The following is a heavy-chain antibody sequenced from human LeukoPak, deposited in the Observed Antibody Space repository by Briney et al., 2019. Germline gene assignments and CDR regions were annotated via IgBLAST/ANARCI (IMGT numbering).Heavy chain of an antibody. D-gene: IGHD4-17*01. CDR1: GFTFSNYG. V-gene: IGHV3-23*01. CDR2: ISGSGGST. J-gene: IGHJ4*02. CDR3: ARVVDHDYGDYYLDY. Sequence: PGGSLRLSCAASGFTFSNYGMSWVRQAPGKGLEWVSAISGSGGSTYYADSLKGRFTISRDNSKNTLYLQMNSLRAEDTAVYYCARVVDHDYGDYYLDYWGQGTLVTVSS.